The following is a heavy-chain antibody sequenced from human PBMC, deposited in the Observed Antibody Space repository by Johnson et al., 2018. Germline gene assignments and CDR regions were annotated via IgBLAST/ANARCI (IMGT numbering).Heavy chain of an antibody. CDR2: LNPNSGTT. J-gene: IGHJ6*03. Sequence: QVQLVESGAEVKKPGASXKVSCKASGYTFTSYDINWVRQATGQGLAWMGWLNPNSGTTGYAQKFQGRVTMTRNTSISTAYMELSRLRSEDTAVYYWSRGLGGSYYYYMDVWCKGTTVTVSS. D-gene: IGHD3-16*01. V-gene: IGHV1-8*01. CDR1: GYTFTSYD. CDR3: SRGLGGSYYYYMDV.